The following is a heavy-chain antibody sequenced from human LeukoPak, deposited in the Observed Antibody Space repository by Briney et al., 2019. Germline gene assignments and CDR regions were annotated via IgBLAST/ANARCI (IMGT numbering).Heavy chain of an antibody. CDR3: ARTAEQWLGPGTLYFQH. CDR2: IYHSGST. CDR1: GGSISSSNW. J-gene: IGHJ1*01. D-gene: IGHD6-19*01. V-gene: IGHV4-4*02. Sequence: SETLSLTCAVSGGSISSSNWWSWVRQPPGKGLEWIGEIYHSGSTNYNPSLKSRVTISVDKSKNQFSLKLSSVTAADTAVYYCARTAEQWLGPGTLYFQHWGQGTLVTVSS.